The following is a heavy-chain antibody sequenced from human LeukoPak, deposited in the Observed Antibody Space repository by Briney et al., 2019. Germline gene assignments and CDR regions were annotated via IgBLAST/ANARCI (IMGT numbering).Heavy chain of an antibody. Sequence: SETLSLTCTVSGGSISSGGYYWSWIRQHPGKGLEWIGYIYYSGSTYYNPSLKSRVTISVDTSKNQFSLKLSSVTAADTAVYYCAREAVSAYCGGDCYSRAFDIWGQGTMVTVSS. CDR3: AREAVSAYCGGDCYSRAFDI. CDR2: IYYSGST. J-gene: IGHJ3*02. D-gene: IGHD2-21*02. CDR1: GGSISSGGYY. V-gene: IGHV4-31*03.